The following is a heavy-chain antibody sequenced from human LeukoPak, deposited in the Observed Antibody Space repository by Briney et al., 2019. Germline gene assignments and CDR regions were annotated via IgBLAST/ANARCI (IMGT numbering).Heavy chain of an antibody. CDR2: INPNSGGT. CDR1: GYTFTGYY. J-gene: IGHJ4*02. V-gene: IGHV1-2*02. D-gene: IGHD3-10*01. CDR3: ARADFSMVRGDSFGY. Sequence: ASVKVSCKASGYTFTGYYMHRVRQAPGQGLEWMGWINPNSGGTNYAQRFQGRVTMTRDTSISTAYMELSRLRSDDTAVYYCARADFSMVRGDSFGYWGQGTLVTVSS.